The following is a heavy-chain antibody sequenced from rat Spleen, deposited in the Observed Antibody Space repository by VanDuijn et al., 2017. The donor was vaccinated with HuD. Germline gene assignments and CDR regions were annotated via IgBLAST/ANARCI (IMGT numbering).Heavy chain of an antibody. D-gene: IGHD1-10*01. V-gene: IGHV5-29*01. CDR3: ARDNNPFAY. Sequence: EVQLVESDGGLVQPGRSLKLSCAASGFTFSDYYMAWVRQAPTKGLEWVATISYDGSSTYYRDSVKGRFTISRDNAKSTLYLQMDSLRSEDTATYYCARDNNPFAYWGQGTLVTVSS. J-gene: IGHJ3*01. CDR2: ISYDGSST. CDR1: GFTFSDYY.